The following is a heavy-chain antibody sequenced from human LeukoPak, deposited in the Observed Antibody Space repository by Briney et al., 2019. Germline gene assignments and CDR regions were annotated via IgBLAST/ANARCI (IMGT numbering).Heavy chain of an antibody. V-gene: IGHV3-30*02. CDR3: AKELAGGSSSSVDY. CDR2: IRYDGSNN. J-gene: IGHJ4*02. CDR1: GFTFSSYG. Sequence: AGGSLRLSCAASGFTFSSYGMHWVRQAPGKGLEWVAFIRYDGSNNYYADSVQGRFTISRDNSKNTLYLQMNSLGAEGKAVYYCAKELAGGSSSSVDYWGQGTLVTVSS. D-gene: IGHD6-6*01.